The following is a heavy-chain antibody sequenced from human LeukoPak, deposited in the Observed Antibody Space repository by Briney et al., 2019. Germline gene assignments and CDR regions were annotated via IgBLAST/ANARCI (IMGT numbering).Heavy chain of an antibody. Sequence: GGSLRLSCAASGFTFSSYAMHWVRQAPGKGLEWVAVISFDGSNKYYADSVKGRFTISRDNSKNTLYLLMNSLRAEDTTVYYCAKDRAVGSGWYYFDYWGQGTLVTVSS. V-gene: IGHV3-30*18. D-gene: IGHD6-19*01. J-gene: IGHJ4*02. CDR2: ISFDGSNK. CDR3: AKDRAVGSGWYYFDY. CDR1: GFTFSSYA.